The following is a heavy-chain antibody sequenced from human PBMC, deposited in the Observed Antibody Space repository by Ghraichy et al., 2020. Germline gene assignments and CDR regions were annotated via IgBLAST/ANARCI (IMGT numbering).Heavy chain of an antibody. V-gene: IGHV3-21*01. CDR3: ARDSYGDLDY. Sequence: GGSLRLSCAASGFTFSSYTMNWVRQAPGKGLEWVSSISSISSYIYYADSVKGRFTISRDNAKNSLFLQMNSLRAEDTAVYYCARDSYGDLDYWGQGTLVTVSS. D-gene: IGHD4-17*01. CDR1: GFTFSSYT. CDR2: ISSISSYI. J-gene: IGHJ4*02.